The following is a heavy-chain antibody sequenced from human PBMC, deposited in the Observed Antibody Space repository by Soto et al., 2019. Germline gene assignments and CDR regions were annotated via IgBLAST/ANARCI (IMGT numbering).Heavy chain of an antibody. J-gene: IGHJ6*02. V-gene: IGHV4-59*01. CDR2: IYYSGST. D-gene: IGHD3-3*01. CDR3: ARIHYDFWSGYYHPYYYYGMDV. Sequence: SETLSLTCTVSGGSISSYYWSWIRQPPWKGLEWIGYIYYSGSTNYNPSLKSRVTISVDTSKNQFSLKLSSVTAADTAVYYCARIHYDFWSGYYHPYYYYGMDVWGQGTTVTVSS. CDR1: GGSISSYY.